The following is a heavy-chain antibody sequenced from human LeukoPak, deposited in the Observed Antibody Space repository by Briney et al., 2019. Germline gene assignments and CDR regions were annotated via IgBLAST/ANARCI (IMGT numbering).Heavy chain of an antibody. CDR3: ARDGPLWFGELFHSFDY. J-gene: IGHJ4*02. CDR2: INSDGSST. Sequence: GGSLRLSCAASGFTFSSYWMHWVRQAPGKGLVWVSRINSDGSSTSYADSVKGRFTISRDNAKNTLYLQMNSLRAEDTAVYYCARDGPLWFGELFHSFDYWGQGTLVTVSS. CDR1: GFTFSSYW. V-gene: IGHV3-74*01. D-gene: IGHD3-10*01.